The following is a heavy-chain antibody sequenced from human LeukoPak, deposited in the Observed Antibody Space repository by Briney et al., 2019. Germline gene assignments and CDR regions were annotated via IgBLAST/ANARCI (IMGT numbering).Heavy chain of an antibody. D-gene: IGHD3-22*01. J-gene: IGHJ4*02. Sequence: ASVKVSCKASGYTFTAYYIHWVRQAPGHGLEWMGWINPKTLGTNYAQKFRGRVTLTRDTSITTVYMELSSLRSDDTAVYYCARDGLSDDSSGYYDFWGQGALVTVST. CDR1: GYTFTAYY. CDR3: ARDGLSDDSSGYYDF. CDR2: INPKTLGT. V-gene: IGHV1-2*02.